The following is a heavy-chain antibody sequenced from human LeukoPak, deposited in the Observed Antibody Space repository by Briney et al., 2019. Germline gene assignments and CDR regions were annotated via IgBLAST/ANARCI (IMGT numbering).Heavy chain of an antibody. Sequence: SETLSLTCAVYGGSFSGYYWSWTRQPPGKGLEWIGEINHSGSTNYNPSLKSRVTISVDTSKNQFSLKLSSVTAADTAVYYCARQGYSSSWYIYFDYWGQGTLVTVSS. V-gene: IGHV4-34*01. D-gene: IGHD6-13*01. CDR2: INHSGST. J-gene: IGHJ4*02. CDR1: GGSFSGYY. CDR3: ARQGYSSSWYIYFDY.